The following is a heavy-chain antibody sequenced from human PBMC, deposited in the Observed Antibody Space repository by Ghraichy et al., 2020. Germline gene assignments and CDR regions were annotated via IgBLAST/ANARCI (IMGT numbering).Heavy chain of an antibody. Sequence: GGSLRLSCAASGFSFSTYWMTWVRQAPGKGLEWVANIKEDGSIKQYVDSVKGRFTISRDNAKNSLYLQMNCLRAEDTAVYYCARGPSTTLTTFWGQGTLVTVSA. V-gene: IGHV3-7*01. CDR1: GFSFSTYW. CDR3: ARGPSTTLTTF. J-gene: IGHJ4*02. CDR2: IKEDGSIK. D-gene: IGHD4-17*01.